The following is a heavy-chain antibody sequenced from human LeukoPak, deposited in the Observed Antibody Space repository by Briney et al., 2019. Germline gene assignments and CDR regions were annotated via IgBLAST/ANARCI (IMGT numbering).Heavy chain of an antibody. D-gene: IGHD2-2*01. CDR2: IYPGDSDT. CDR3: ARVMGCSSPSCYCPFDP. Sequence: GESLKISCKGSGYSFTSYWIGWVRQMPGKGLEWMGIIYPGDSDTRYSPSFQGQVTISADKSISTAYLQWSSLKASDTGMYYCARVMGCSSPSCYCPFDPWGQGTLVTVSS. V-gene: IGHV5-51*01. J-gene: IGHJ5*02. CDR1: GYSFTSYW.